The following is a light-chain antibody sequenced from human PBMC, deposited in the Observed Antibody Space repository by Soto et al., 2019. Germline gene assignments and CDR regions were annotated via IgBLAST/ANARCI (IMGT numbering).Light chain of an antibody. CDR1: QSVSSN. Sequence: EIVFTQSPGTLSLSPGERATLSCRASQSVSSNLAWYQQKPGQAPRLLIYDASTRATGIPARFSGSGSGTEFTLTISSLQSEDFAVYYCQQYYDWPITFGQGTRLEIK. CDR3: QQYYDWPIT. CDR2: DAS. V-gene: IGKV3-15*01. J-gene: IGKJ5*01.